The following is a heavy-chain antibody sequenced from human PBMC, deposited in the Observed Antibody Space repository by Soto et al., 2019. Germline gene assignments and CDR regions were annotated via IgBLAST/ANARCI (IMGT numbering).Heavy chain of an antibody. D-gene: IGHD6-6*01. V-gene: IGHV3-66*01. CDR1: GFSVSSNY. CDR2: IYSGGNT. CDR3: ARDGYSSSSHGMDV. J-gene: IGHJ6*02. Sequence: GGSLRLSCAASGFSVSSNYMTWVRQATGQGLECVSVIYSGGNTYYADSVKGRFTISRDNAKNSLYLQMNSLRDEDTVVYYCARDGYSSSSHGMDVWGQGTTVTVSS.